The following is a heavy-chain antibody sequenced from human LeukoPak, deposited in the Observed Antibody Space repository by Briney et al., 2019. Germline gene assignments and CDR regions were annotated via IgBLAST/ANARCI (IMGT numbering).Heavy chain of an antibody. CDR1: GGTFSSYA. V-gene: IGHV1-69*05. CDR3: ARDGVGYYDSSGYYLFDY. CDR2: IIPIFGTA. Sequence: SVKVSCKASGGTFSSYAISWVRQAPGQGLEWMGRIIPIFGTANYAQRFQGRVTITTDESTSTAYMELSSLRSEDTAVYYCARDGVGYYDSSGYYLFDYWGQGTLVTVSS. J-gene: IGHJ4*02. D-gene: IGHD3-22*01.